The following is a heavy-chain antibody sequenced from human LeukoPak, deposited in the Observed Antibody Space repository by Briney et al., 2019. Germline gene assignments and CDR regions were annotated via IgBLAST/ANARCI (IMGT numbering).Heavy chain of an antibody. CDR1: GGSISYSSKY. V-gene: IGHV4-39*07. CDR3: ARGAYYYDSSGYNWYFDL. CDR2: VYYSGDT. Sequence: SETLSLTCSVSGGSISYSSKYWGWLLQPPGKGLEWIGSVYYSGDTYYKPSLRSRVTISVDTSKNQFSLNLSSVTAADTALYYCARGAYYYDSSGYNWYFDLWGRGTLVSVSS. J-gene: IGHJ2*01. D-gene: IGHD3-22*01.